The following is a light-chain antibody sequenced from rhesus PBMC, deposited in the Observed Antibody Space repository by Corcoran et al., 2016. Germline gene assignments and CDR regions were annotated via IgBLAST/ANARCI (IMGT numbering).Light chain of an antibody. Sequence: DIQMTQSPSSLSASVGDRVTITCRASQGISNWLAWYQQKQGKAPKLLIYAASSLQSGVPSRFRGSGSGTDYTLNISSLQPEDFATYYCQQGYNTPHSFGQGTKVEIK. CDR1: QGISNW. CDR3: QQGYNTPHS. V-gene: IGKV1-18*01. CDR2: AAS. J-gene: IGKJ2*01.